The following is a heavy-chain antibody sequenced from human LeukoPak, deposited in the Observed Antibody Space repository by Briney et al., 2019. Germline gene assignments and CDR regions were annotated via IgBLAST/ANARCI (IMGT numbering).Heavy chain of an antibody. CDR1: GFTFSSYW. CDR3: ARGRPHGNDY. Sequence: PGGALRLSCAASGFTFSSYWMNWVRQAPGKGRVWVSRIASDGSSTTYADSVKGRLSISRDNAKNTLYLQMNSLRVEDTAVYYCARGRPHGNDYWGQGTLVTVSS. D-gene: IGHD4-23*01. CDR2: IASDGSST. V-gene: IGHV3-74*01. J-gene: IGHJ4*02.